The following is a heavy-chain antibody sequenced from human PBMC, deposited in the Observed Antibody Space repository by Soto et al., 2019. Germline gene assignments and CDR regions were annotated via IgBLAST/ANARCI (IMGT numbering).Heavy chain of an antibody. V-gene: IGHV3-7*03. CDR1: GFTFSSYW. D-gene: IGHD2-8*02. J-gene: IGHJ4*02. CDR3: ATDTYCPATCYRGHGN. Sequence: EVQLVESGGDLVQPGGSLRLSCAASGFTFSSYWMAWVGRSPGKGREWGAGRNKHGSDIQYVDSVRGEFTISRDNARNLLYLQMNNLRVEDTAIYYCATDTYCPATCYRGHGNWGQGTLVTVSS. CDR2: RNKHGSDI.